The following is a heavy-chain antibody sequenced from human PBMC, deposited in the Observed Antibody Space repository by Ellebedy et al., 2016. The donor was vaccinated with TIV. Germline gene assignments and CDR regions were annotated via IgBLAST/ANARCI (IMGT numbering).Heavy chain of an antibody. CDR2: ISYDGSNK. D-gene: IGHD2/OR15-2a*01. CDR3: ARDQEYSGISDYSSY. J-gene: IGHJ4*02. V-gene: IGHV3-30-3*01. Sequence: GESMKISCAASGFTFSSYAMHWVRQAPGKGLEWVAVISYDGSNKYYADSVKGRFTISRENSKNTLYLQMNSLRAEDTAVYYCARDQEYSGISDYSSYWGQGTLVTVSS. CDR1: GFTFSSYA.